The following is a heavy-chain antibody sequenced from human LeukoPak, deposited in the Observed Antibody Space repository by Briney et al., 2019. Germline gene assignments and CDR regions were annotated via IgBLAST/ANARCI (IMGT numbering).Heavy chain of an antibody. CDR1: GFTFSNAW. D-gene: IGHD3-3*01. V-gene: IGHV3-15*01. J-gene: IGHJ4*02. CDR3: APPPGYYAWSPFDY. CDR2: IKSKTDGGTT. Sequence: PGGSLRLSCAASGFTFSNAWMTWVRQAPGQGLEWVGHIKSKTDGGTTDYAAPVKGRFTISRDESKNTLDLQMNNLKIEDTAVYYCAPPPGYYAWSPFDYGGQGTLVTVSS.